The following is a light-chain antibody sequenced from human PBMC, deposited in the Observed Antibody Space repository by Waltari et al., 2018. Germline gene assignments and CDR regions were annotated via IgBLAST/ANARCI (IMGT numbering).Light chain of an antibody. Sequence: SYFLTQPPALSVAPGQTARITCWGYTIRGINVHWYQQKPGQAPVLVVYDDTDRPSGIPERFSGSKSGNTATLIISRVEAGDEADYSCQLWDSTSDHPVVFGGGTKLTVL. CDR2: DDT. CDR3: QLWDSTSDHPVV. V-gene: IGLV3-21*02. J-gene: IGLJ2*01. CDR1: TIRGIN.